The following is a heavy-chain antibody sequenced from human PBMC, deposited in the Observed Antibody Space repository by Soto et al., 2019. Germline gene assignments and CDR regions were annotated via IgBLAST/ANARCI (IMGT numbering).Heavy chain of an antibody. V-gene: IGHV3-33*06. D-gene: IGHD3-3*01. CDR2: IWYDGSNK. J-gene: IGHJ6*02. Sequence: QVQLVESGGGVVQPGRSLRLSCAASGFPFSSYGMHWVRQAPGKGLDWVAVIWYDGSNKYYADSVKGRFTISRDNSKNTLYLQMNSLRAEDTAVYYCAKDRVVIDYYYYYGMDVWGQGTTVTVSS. CDR1: GFPFSSYG. CDR3: AKDRVVIDYYYYYGMDV.